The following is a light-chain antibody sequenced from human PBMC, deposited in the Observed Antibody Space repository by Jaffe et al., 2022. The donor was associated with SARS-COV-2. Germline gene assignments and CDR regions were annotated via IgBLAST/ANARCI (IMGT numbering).Light chain of an antibody. J-gene: IGLJ3*02. CDR1: SSNIGSNA. CDR3: AAWDDSLNGPV. CDR2: SNH. Sequence: QSVVTQPPSASVTPGQRVTISCSGSSSNIGSNAVNWYQQFPGTAPKLLIYSNHQRPSGVPDRFSGSKSGTSASLAISGVQSGDEADYYCAAWDDSLNGPVFGGGTKLTVL. V-gene: IGLV1-44*01.